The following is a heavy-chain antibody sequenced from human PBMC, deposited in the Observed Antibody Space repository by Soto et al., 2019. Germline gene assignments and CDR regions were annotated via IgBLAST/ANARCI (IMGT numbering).Heavy chain of an antibody. V-gene: IGHV1-46*01. CDR3: ARPQIGGSYWGGIGMDV. CDR2: INPSGDDT. CDR1: GYIFSSYS. J-gene: IGHJ6*02. D-gene: IGHD1-26*01. Sequence: QVQLVQSGAEVKKPGASVKISCKASGYIFSSYSLHWVRQAPGQGLEWMGIINPSGDDTTYAQKFQGRVTMTRDTSTNTVYMELGSLKSEDTAVYYCARPQIGGSYWGGIGMDVWGQGTTVTVSS.